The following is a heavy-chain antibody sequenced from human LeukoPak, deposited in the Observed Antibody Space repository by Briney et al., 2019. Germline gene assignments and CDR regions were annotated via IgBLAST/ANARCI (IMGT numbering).Heavy chain of an antibody. V-gene: IGHV3-30*18. CDR2: ISYDGSNK. Sequence: PGGSLRLSCAASGFTFSSHGMHWVRQAPGKGLEWVAVISYDGSNKYYADSVRGRFTISRDNSKNTLYLQMNSLRAEDTAVYYCAKDVARFGELLDHWGQGTLVTVSS. CDR3: AKDVARFGELLDH. D-gene: IGHD3-10*01. J-gene: IGHJ4*02. CDR1: GFTFSSHG.